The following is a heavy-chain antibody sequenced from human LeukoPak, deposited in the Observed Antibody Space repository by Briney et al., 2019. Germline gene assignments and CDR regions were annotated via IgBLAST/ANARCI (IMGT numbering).Heavy chain of an antibody. CDR2: ISSSSSYI. CDR3: AREGERYYFDY. CDR1: GFTFSSYS. J-gene: IGHJ4*02. Sequence: GGSLRLSCAASGFTFSSYSMNWVRQAPGKGLEWVSSISSSSSYIYYADSVKGRFTISRDNAKNSLYLQMNSLRTEDTAVYYCAREGERYYFDYWGQGTLVTVSS. V-gene: IGHV3-21*01.